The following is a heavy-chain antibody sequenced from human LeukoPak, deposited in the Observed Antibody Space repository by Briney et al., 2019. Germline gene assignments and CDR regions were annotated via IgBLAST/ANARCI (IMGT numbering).Heavy chain of an antibody. CDR1: GGSITNYY. Sequence: SETLSLTCTVSGGSITNYYWTWLRQAPGKEREGSGNIYYSGITDYNTALQRRVTISVDTTKNHFSLKLTSVTAADTAVYSCARGGSHRYFDLWGRGTLVTVSA. CDR3: ARGGSHRYFDL. V-gene: IGHV4-59*01. J-gene: IGHJ2*01. CDR2: IYYSGIT.